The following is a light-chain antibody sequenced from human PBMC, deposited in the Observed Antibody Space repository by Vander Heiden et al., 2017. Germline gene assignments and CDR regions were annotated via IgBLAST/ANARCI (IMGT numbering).Light chain of an antibody. CDR2: DVT. Sequence: QSALAQPASVSGSPGQSITISCTGTSSDIGAYNFVSWYQQYPGKAPQLIIYDVTNRTSGISNRFSGSKSGNTASLTISGLQAEDEDDYYCSSYTLGSNVFGSGTKVTVL. CDR3: SSYTLGSNV. V-gene: IGLV2-14*03. J-gene: IGLJ1*01. CDR1: SSDIGAYNF.